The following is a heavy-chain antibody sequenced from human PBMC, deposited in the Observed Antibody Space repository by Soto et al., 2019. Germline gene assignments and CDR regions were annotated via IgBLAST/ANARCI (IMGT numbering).Heavy chain of an antibody. V-gene: IGHV1-69*13. J-gene: IGHJ4*02. CDR1: GGTFSSYA. D-gene: IGHD3-3*01. CDR3: ARDRRYDFWSGYLAVNLDY. CDR2: IIPIFGTA. Sequence: ASVKVSCKASGGTFSSYAISWVRQAPGQGLEWMGGIIPIFGTAHYAQKFQGRVTITADESTSTAYMELSSLRSEDTAVYYCARDRRYDFWSGYLAVNLDYWGQGTLVTVSS.